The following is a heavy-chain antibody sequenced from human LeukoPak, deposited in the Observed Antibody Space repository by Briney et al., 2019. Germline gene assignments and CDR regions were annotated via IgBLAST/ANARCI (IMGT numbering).Heavy chain of an antibody. CDR1: GGSFSGYY. V-gene: IGHV4-34*01. Sequence: SETLSLTCAVYGGSFSGYYWSWIRQPPGKGLEWTGEINHSGSTNYNPSLKSRVTISVDTSKNQFSLKLSSVTAADTAVYYCAREARMPMVRGVILLSSGWFDPWGQGTLVTVSS. CDR3: AREARMPMVRGVILLSSGWFDP. CDR2: INHSGST. D-gene: IGHD3-10*01. J-gene: IGHJ5*02.